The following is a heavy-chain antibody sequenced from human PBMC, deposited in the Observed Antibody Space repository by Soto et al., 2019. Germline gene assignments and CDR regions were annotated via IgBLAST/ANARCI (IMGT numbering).Heavy chain of an antibody. J-gene: IGHJ4*02. Sequence: EVQLLESGGGLVQPGGSLRLSCAASGITFSNYAMHWVRQAPGRGLEWVSGIGGSGVNTYDADAVKGRFTISRDNSKNTLYLLMESLRAEDTAVSYCAKRSPLRWSYGYYFDYVGQGTLVTVSA. CDR1: GITFSNYA. CDR2: IGGSGVNT. D-gene: IGHD1-26*01. V-gene: IGHV3-23*01. CDR3: AKRSPLRWSYGYYFDY.